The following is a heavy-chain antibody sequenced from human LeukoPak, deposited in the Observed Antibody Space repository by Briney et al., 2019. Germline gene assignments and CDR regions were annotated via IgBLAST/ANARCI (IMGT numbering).Heavy chain of an antibody. J-gene: IGHJ4*02. Sequence: SETLSLTCTVSGGTISSGDYYCSWIRQPPGKGLEWIGYIYYSESTYYNPTLKSRVTISVDTSKNQFSLKLRSVTAADTAVYYCARGDGDPHFDYWGQGTLVTVSS. CDR3: ARGDGDPHFDY. CDR1: GGTISSGDYY. D-gene: IGHD4-17*01. V-gene: IGHV4-30-4*08. CDR2: IYYSEST.